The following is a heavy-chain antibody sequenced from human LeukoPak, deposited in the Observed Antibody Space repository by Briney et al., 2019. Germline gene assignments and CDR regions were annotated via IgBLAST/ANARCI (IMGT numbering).Heavy chain of an antibody. Sequence: GGSLRLSCAASGFTFSSYSMNWVRQAPGKGLEWVSSISGSSSYIYYADSAKGRFTISRDNAKNSLYLQMNSLRAEDTAVYYCARDTLGLDAFDIWGQGTMVTVSS. J-gene: IGHJ3*02. CDR1: GFTFSSYS. CDR3: ARDTLGLDAFDI. V-gene: IGHV3-21*01. CDR2: ISGSSSYI.